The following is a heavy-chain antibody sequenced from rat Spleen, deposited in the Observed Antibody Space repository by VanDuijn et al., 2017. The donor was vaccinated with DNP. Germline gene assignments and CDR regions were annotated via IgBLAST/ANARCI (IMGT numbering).Heavy chain of an antibody. D-gene: IGHD1-6*01. CDR3: ARRKNYGLSYYFDY. CDR1: GFTFSNYG. V-gene: IGHV5-29*01. Sequence: EVQLVESGGGLVQPGRSLKLSCAASGFTFSNYGMAWVRQAPTKGLECVAYISYHGGSTYYGDSVKGRFTISRDNAKSSLYLQMDSLRSEDTATYYCARRKNYGLSYYFDYWGQGVMVTVSS. J-gene: IGHJ2*01. CDR2: ISYHGGST.